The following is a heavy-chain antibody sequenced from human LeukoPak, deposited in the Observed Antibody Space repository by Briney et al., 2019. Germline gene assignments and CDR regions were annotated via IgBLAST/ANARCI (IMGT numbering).Heavy chain of an antibody. CDR1: GFTFTSYG. V-gene: IGHV3-33*01. J-gene: IGHJ6*03. D-gene: IGHD3-16*01. CDR3: ARGLPPNYYYMDV. CDR2: IWYDGGNK. Sequence: GRSLRLSCAASGFTFTSYGMHWVRQAPGKGLEWVAVIWYDGGNKYYADSVKGRFTISRDNSKNTLYLQMNSLRAEDTAVYYCARGLPPNYYYMDVWGKGTTVTVSS.